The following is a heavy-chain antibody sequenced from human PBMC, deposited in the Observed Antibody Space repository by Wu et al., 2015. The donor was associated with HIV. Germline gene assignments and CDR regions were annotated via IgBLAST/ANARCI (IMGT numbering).Heavy chain of an antibody. J-gene: IGHJ5*02. CDR1: GYTFTAHY. Sequence: QVQLVQSGAEVTKPGASVRVSCQTSGYTFTAHYIHWVRQAPGQGLEWMALINPNTGDSKFAQKFQGRVTMTRDTSISTAYMEVTRLTSDDTAVYYCAGHRLHPNWGLGMWNWFDPWGQGTLVTVSS. CDR3: AGHRLHPNWGLGMWNWFDP. V-gene: IGHV1-2*02. CDR2: INPNTGDS. D-gene: IGHD7-27*01.